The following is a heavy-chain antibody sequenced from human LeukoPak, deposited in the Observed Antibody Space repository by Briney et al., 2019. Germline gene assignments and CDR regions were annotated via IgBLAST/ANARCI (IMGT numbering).Heavy chain of an antibody. V-gene: IGHV1-8*01. Sequence: ASVKVSCKASGYTFTSYDINWVQQATGQGLEWMGWMNPNSGNTGYAQKFQGRVTMTRNTSISTAYMELSSLRSEDTAVYYCARPDYSNYYYYGMDVWGQGTTVTVSS. CDR2: MNPNSGNT. CDR3: ARPDYSNYYYYGMDV. J-gene: IGHJ6*02. D-gene: IGHD4-11*01. CDR1: GYTFTSYD.